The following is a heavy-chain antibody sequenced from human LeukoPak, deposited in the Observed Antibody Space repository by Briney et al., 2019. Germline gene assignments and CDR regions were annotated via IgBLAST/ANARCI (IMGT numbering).Heavy chain of an antibody. Sequence: GGSLRLSCAVSGFTFTNYNMNWVRQAPGKGLEWVSAISGSGGSTYYADSVKGRFTISRDNSKNTLYLQMNSLRAEDTAVYYCAKESPHFDYWGQGTLVTVSS. V-gene: IGHV3-23*01. CDR2: ISGSGGST. CDR1: GFTFTNYN. CDR3: AKESPHFDY. J-gene: IGHJ4*02.